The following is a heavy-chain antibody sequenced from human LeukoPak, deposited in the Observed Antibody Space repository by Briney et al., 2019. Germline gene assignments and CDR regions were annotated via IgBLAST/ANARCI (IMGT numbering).Heavy chain of an antibody. D-gene: IGHD3-3*01. V-gene: IGHV1-3*01. J-gene: IGHJ4*02. CDR3: ARDLWELLEWLPYY. Sequence: ASVKVSCKASGYTFTSYAMHWVRQAPGQRLEWMGWINAGNGNTKYSQKFQGRVTITRDTSASTAYMELRSLRSDDTAVYYCARDLWELLEWLPYYWGQGTLVTVSS. CDR1: GYTFTSYA. CDR2: INAGNGNT.